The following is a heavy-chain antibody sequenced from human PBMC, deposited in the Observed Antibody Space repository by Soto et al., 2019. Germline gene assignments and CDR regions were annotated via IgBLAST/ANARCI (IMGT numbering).Heavy chain of an antibody. Sequence: PSETLSLTCTVSGDPISRSHYYWGWIRQSPGKGLEWIGSMDYSGNSYYTPSLRSRVTISVDTSKNQFSLKLTSVTATDTAMYYCARQYFVRGVIMALFDPWGQGTLVTVSS. CDR1: GDPISRSHYY. CDR2: MDYSGNS. V-gene: IGHV4-39*01. J-gene: IGHJ5*02. CDR3: ARQYFVRGVIMALFDP. D-gene: IGHD3-10*02.